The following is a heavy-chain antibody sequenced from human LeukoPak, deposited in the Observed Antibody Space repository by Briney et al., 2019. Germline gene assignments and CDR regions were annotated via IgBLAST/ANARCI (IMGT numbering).Heavy chain of an antibody. CDR2: ISPGGDTT. CDR3: ARDVDLDY. V-gene: IGHV3-23*01. D-gene: IGHD5-12*01. Sequence: PGGTLRLSCAASGFTFSNYGMSWVRQAPGKGLEWVSIISPGGDTTYYADSVRGRFTISRDNAKNSLYLQMNSLRAEDTAVYYCARDVDLDYWGQGTLVTVSS. CDR1: GFTFSNYG. J-gene: IGHJ4*02.